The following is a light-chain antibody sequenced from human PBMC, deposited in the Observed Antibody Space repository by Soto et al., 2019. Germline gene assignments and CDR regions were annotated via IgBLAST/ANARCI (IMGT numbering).Light chain of an antibody. CDR2: DAS. CDR1: QSVGSN. Sequence: EVVMTQSPATLSVSPGERVTLSCRASQSVGSNLAWYQQKPGQAPRLLIYDASTRATGIPARFSGSGSGTEFTLTISSLQSEDFAVYYCQQYNNWQTFGQGTKV. CDR3: QQYNNWQT. J-gene: IGKJ1*01. V-gene: IGKV3-15*01.